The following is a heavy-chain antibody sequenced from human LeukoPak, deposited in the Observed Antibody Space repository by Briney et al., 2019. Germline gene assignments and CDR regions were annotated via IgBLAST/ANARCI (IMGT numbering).Heavy chain of an antibody. CDR2: IGGSDGRT. D-gene: IGHD3-22*01. CDR3: AKDSSSYDWGYMDV. Sequence: GGSLRLSCAASGFTFSTYAMSWVRQAPGKGLEWVSLIGGSDGRTRYADSVKGRFTISRDNSKNTLYLQMNSLRAEDTAVYYCAKDSSSYDWGYMDVWGKGTTVTISS. CDR1: GFTFSTYA. J-gene: IGHJ6*03. V-gene: IGHV3-23*01.